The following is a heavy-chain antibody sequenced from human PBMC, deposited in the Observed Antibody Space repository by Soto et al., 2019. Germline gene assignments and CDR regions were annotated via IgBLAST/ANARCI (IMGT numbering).Heavy chain of an antibody. Sequence: QVQLVESGGGVVRPGRSLRLSCAATGFSFSTHGMHWVPQAPGKGLEWVAVIVNDGSEQDYSDSVKGRFTISRDNSKNTLYLQMNNLRAEDTAVYYCARDDNYADNGLDPLGQGILVTVSS. V-gene: IGHV3-33*01. J-gene: IGHJ5*02. CDR3: ARDDNYADNGLDP. CDR2: IVNDGSEQ. D-gene: IGHD4-17*01. CDR1: GFSFSTHG.